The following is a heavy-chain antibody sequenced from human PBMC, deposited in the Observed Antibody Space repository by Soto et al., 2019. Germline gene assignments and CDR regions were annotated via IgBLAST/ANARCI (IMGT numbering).Heavy chain of an antibody. J-gene: IGHJ4*02. CDR3: PKVMGDWVTQFSVDY. CDR1: GFTFSRHG. V-gene: IGHV3-23*01. Sequence: EVHLLESGGGLVQPGGSLRLSCAASGFTFSRHGMSWVRQAPGKGLEWVSALTSSGGTTYYADSVKGRFTISRDNSKNTLYLVMNGLIVEDTAVYYCPKVMGDWVTQFSVDYWGQGALVTVSS. D-gene: IGHD2-21*02. CDR2: LTSSGGTT.